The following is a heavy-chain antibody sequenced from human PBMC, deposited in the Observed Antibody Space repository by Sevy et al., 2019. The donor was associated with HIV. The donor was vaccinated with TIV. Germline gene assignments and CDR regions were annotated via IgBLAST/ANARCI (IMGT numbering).Heavy chain of an antibody. CDR2: VSSDGAIT. J-gene: IGHJ3*02. CDR1: GFTFNNFA. V-gene: IGHV3-30-3*01. CDR3: AKAYSVSYYIPYDAFDI. D-gene: IGHD1-26*01. Sequence: GESLKISCAASGFTFNNFAMHWVRLAPGKGPEWVAVVSSDGAITYYADSVKGRFTVSRDNSKNTVYLQMSSLRTADTALYYCAKAYSVSYYIPYDAFDIWSQGTMVTVSS.